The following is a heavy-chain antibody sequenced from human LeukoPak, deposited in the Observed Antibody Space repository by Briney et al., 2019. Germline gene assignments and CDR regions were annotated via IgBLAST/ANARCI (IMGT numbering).Heavy chain of an antibody. J-gene: IGHJ4*02. D-gene: IGHD1-26*01. CDR1: GYTFTSYG. V-gene: IGHV1-18*01. Sequence: ASVKVSCKASGYTFTSYGISWVRQAPGQGLEWMGWISAYNSNTNYAQKLQGRVTMTTDTSTSTAYMELRSLRSDDTAVYYCARDIKGFSFSGTQGFGYWGQGTLVTVSS. CDR2: ISAYNSNT. CDR3: ARDIKGFSFSGTQGFGY.